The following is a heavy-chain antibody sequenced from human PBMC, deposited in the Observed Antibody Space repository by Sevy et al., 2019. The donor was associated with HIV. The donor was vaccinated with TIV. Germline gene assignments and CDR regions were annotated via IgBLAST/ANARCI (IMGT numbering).Heavy chain of an antibody. J-gene: IGHJ3*02. CDR3: ARDREYYYDCSGYYYAAAFDI. Sequence: ASVKVSCKASGYTFTGYYMHWVRQAPGQGLEWMGWINPNSGGTNYAQKFQGRVTMTRDTSISTAYMELSRLRSDDTAVYYYARDREYYYDCSGYYYAAAFDIWGQGTMVTVSS. CDR1: GYTFTGYY. CDR2: INPNSGGT. V-gene: IGHV1-2*02. D-gene: IGHD3-22*01.